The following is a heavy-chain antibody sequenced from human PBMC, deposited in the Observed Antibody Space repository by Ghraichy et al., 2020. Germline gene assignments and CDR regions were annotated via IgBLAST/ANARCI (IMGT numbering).Heavy chain of an antibody. D-gene: IGHD6-6*01. CDR3: AKDPKAGLEYSSSLDV. CDR2: ISGSGGST. J-gene: IGHJ6*04. V-gene: IGHV3-23*01. Sequence: GGSLRLSCAASGFTFSSYAMSWVRQAPGKGLEWVSAISGSGGSTYYADSVKGRFTISRDNSKNTLYLQMNSLRAEDTAVYYCAKDPKAGLEYSSSLDVWGKGTTVTVSS. CDR1: GFTFSSYA.